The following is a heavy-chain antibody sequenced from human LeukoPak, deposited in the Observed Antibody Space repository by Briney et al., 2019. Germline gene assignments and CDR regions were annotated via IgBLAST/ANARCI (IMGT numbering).Heavy chain of an antibody. Sequence: GASVKVSRKASGYTFTSYGISWVRQAPGQGPGWMGWINPTTGGTNYAQRFQGRVTMTRDTSISTAYMEVSSLRSDDTAVYYCAREGRPQFKYYMDVWGKGTTVTVSS. D-gene: IGHD5-24*01. CDR3: AREGRPQFKYYMDV. V-gene: IGHV1-2*02. J-gene: IGHJ6*03. CDR1: GYTFTSYG. CDR2: INPTTGGT.